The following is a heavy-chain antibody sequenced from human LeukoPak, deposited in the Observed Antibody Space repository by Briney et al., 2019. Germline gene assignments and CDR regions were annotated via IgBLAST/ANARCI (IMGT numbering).Heavy chain of an antibody. Sequence: PSETQSLTCAVYGGSFSGYYWSWIRQPPGKGLEWIGEINHSGSTNYNPSLKSRVTISVDTSKNQFSLKLSSVTAADTAVYYCARARVYYGGYVDYWGQGTLVTVSS. CDR1: GGSFSGYY. CDR3: ARARVYYGGYVDY. V-gene: IGHV4-34*01. CDR2: INHSGST. D-gene: IGHD3-10*01. J-gene: IGHJ4*02.